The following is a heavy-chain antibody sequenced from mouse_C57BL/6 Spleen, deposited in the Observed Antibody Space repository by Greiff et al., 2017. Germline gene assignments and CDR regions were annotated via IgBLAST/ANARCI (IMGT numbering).Heavy chain of an antibody. J-gene: IGHJ2*01. CDR1: GYAFSSSW. V-gene: IGHV1-82*01. Sequence: QVQLQQSGPELVKPGASVKISCKASGYAFSSSWMNWVKQRPGKGLEWIGRIYPGDGDTNYNGKFKGKATLTADKSSSTAYMQLSSLTSEYSAVXFGARKGPTRTYFAYWGQGTTLTVSS. CDR3: ARKGPTRTYFAY. CDR2: IYPGDGDT.